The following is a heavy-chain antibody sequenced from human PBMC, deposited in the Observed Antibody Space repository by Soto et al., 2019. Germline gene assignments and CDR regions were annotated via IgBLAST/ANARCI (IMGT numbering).Heavy chain of an antibody. CDR1: GYTFTSYD. CDR2: MNPNSGNT. D-gene: IGHD5-18*01. V-gene: IGHV1-8*01. J-gene: IGHJ6*03. Sequence: ASVKVSCKASGYTFTSYDINWVRQATGQGLEWMGWMNPNSGNTGYAQKFQGRVTMTRNTSISTAYMELSSLRSEDTAAYYCARGVRICGYSYGPCYYYMDVWGKGTTVTVSS. CDR3: ARGVRICGYSYGPCYYYMDV.